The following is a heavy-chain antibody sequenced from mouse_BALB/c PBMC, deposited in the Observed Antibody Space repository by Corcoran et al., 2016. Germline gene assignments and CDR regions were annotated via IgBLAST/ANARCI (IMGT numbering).Heavy chain of an antibody. D-gene: IGHD2-4*01. V-gene: IGHV1S135*01. J-gene: IGHJ4*01. Sequence: EIQLQQSGPELMKPGASVKISCKASGYSFTSYYMHWVKQSHGKSLEWIGYIDPFNGGTSYNQKFKGKATLTVDKSSSTAYMHLSSLTSEDSAVYYCARLGITTVYAMDYWGQGTSVTVSS. CDR3: ARLGITTVYAMDY. CDR2: IDPFNGGT. CDR1: GYSFTSYY.